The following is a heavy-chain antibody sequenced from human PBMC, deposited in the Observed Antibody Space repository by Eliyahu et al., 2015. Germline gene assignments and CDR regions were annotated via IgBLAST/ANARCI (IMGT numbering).Heavy chain of an antibody. J-gene: IGHJ4*01. CDR3: ARDRGSTEFDY. Sequence: EVLLVESGGGLVQPGGSLRLSSAASGFTFSRHWIHWVRQVPGKGLVWVSRINGDGSRTSFADSVKDRFTISRDNANNTVHLQMDSLRAEDTAIYYCARDRGSTEFDYWGHGTLVTVSS. CDR1: GFTFSRHW. CDR2: INGDGSRT. D-gene: IGHD3-10*01. V-gene: IGHV3-74*01.